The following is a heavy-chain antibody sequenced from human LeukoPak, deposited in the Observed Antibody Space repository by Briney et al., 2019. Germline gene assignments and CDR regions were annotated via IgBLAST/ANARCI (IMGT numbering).Heavy chain of an antibody. D-gene: IGHD2-15*01. CDR1: GDSLSRYY. V-gene: IGHV4-34*01. J-gene: IGHJ6*03. CDR3: ASVRHDPFGYYYYIDV. Sequence: PSETLSLTCAVYGDSLSRYYWTWIRQPPGKGLEWLGEINPSGSPNYNPSLKSRATISVDTSKNQFSLRLTSVTAADTALYYCASVRHDPFGYYYYIDVWGKGTTVTVSS. CDR2: INPSGSP.